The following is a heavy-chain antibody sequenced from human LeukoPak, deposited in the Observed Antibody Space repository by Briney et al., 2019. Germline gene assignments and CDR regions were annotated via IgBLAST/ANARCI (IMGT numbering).Heavy chain of an antibody. D-gene: IGHD3-22*01. CDR1: RYTFTSYW. CDR2: IYPGDSDT. CDR3: ARSDSTDAFDI. Sequence: GESLQISCKGSRYTFTSYWIAWVRQMPGKGLEWMGIIYPGDSDTTYSPSFQGQVTISADKSISTAYLQWSSLKASDTAMYYCARSDSTDAFDIWGQGTMVTVSS. V-gene: IGHV5-51*01. J-gene: IGHJ3*02.